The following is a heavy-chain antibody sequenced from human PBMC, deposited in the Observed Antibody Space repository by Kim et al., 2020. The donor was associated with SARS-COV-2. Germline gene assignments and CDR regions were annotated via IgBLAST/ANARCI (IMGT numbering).Heavy chain of an antibody. CDR1: GFAFSTYE. CDR2: ITSSGSTI. V-gene: IGHV3-48*03. Sequence: GGSLRLSCAASGFAFSTYEMNWVRQAPGKGLEWISYITSSGSTIRYADSVKGRFTISRDNAENSLYLQMNSLRAEDTAIYYCARPSIYGGNSALDCWGQGTLVTVSS. D-gene: IGHD4-17*01. CDR3: ARPSIYGGNSALDC. J-gene: IGHJ4*02.